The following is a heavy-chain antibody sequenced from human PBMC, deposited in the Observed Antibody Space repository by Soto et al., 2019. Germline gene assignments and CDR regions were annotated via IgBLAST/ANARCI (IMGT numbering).Heavy chain of an antibody. CDR1: GFSFSSDS. J-gene: IGHJ5*01. D-gene: IGHD1-7*01. Sequence: EVQLMESGGGLVKPGGSLRLSCAASGFSFSSDSMGWVRQAPGKGLEWVSSISSSGSFMNYADSVKGRFTISRDNAKNSLYLQMTSLKDEDTAVYYCARDPPTGSTLDWFDSWGQGTLVTVSS. CDR2: ISSSGSFM. CDR3: ARDPPTGSTLDWFDS. V-gene: IGHV3-21*01.